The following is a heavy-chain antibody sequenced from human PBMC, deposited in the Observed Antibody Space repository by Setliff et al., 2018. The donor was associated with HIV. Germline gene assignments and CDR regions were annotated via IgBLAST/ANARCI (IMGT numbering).Heavy chain of an antibody. CDR2: ISVSGGRT. Sequence: GGSLRLSCAASGFPFSRYTLNWVRQAPGKGLEWVSSISVSGGRTNHADSVQGRFTISRDNSKNTLYVQMNSLRDEDTAVYYCARADYGDFVEYWGRGTLVTVS. J-gene: IGHJ4*02. D-gene: IGHD4-17*01. CDR1: GFPFSRYT. CDR3: ARADYGDFVEY. V-gene: IGHV3-23*01.